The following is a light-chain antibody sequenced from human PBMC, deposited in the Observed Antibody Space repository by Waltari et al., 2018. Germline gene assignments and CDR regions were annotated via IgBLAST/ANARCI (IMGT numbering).Light chain of an antibody. CDR3: GVWDDSLTSEV. CDR1: SSNIGIHY. CDR2: EEN. Sequence: QSVLTQPPSVSAAPGQKVTISCSGSSSNIGIHYVSWYQIFPGTAPKLLIYEENRRPPGIPDRFAGSKSGTSSTLGIAGLQTGDEADYYCGVWDDSLTSEVFGTGTKVAVL. V-gene: IGLV1-51*02. J-gene: IGLJ1*01.